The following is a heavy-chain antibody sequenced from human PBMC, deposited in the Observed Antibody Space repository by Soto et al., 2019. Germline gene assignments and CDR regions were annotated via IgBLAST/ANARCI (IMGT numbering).Heavy chain of an antibody. CDR3: AHIRNYDGSWNEEVFDY. J-gene: IGHJ4*02. D-gene: IGHD3-22*01. Sequence: QITLKESGPTLVKPTQTLTLTCTFSGVSLTSRPVGVGWVRQPPGKALEWLAFIYWDDDKRYSPSLRSTLTVTNDTSKNLVVLSLTNMDPVDPATYYCAHIRNYDGSWNEEVFDYWGQEQLITVSS. CDR2: IYWDDDK. CDR1: GVSLTSRPVG. V-gene: IGHV2-5*02.